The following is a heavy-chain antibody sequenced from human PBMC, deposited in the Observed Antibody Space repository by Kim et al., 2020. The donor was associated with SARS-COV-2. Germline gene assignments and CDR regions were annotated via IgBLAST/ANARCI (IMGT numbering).Heavy chain of an antibody. V-gene: IGHV1-8*01. J-gene: IGHJ4*02. D-gene: IGHD6-13*01. CDR3: ARGLNTYSSSWMDY. CDR1: GYTFTSYD. CDR2: INPNSGNT. Sequence: ASVKVSCKASGYTFTSYDINWVRQATGQGLEWMGWINPNSGNTGYAQKLQGRVTMTRNTSISTVYMELSNLRSEDTAVYYCARGLNTYSSSWMDYWGQGTLVTVSS.